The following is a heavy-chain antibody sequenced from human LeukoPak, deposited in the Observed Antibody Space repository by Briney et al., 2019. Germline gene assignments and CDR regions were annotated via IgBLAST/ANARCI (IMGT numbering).Heavy chain of an antibody. CDR1: GFTFSDYC. V-gene: IGHV3-11*01. D-gene: IGHD2-2*01. J-gene: IGHJ4*02. CDR3: ARDPPYCSSTSCWYDY. Sequence: GGSLRLSCAASGFTFSDYCMSWIRQAPGKGLEWVSYISSSGSTIYYADSVKGRFTISRDNAKNSLYLQMNSLRAEDTAVYYCARDPPYCSSTSCWYDYWGQGTLVTVSS. CDR2: ISSSGSTI.